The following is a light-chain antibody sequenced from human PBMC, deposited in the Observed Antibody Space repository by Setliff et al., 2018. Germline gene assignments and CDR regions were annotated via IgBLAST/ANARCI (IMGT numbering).Light chain of an antibody. Sequence: QSVLTQPASVSGSPGQSITLSCTGTSSDVGGYNYVSWYQQHPGKAPKLMIYDVSNRPSGVSNRFSGSKSGNTASLTISGLQAEDEADYYCQSYDSRLREVFGSGTKGTVL. V-gene: IGLV2-14*03. CDR1: SSDVGGYNY. CDR2: DVS. CDR3: QSYDSRLREV. J-gene: IGLJ1*01.